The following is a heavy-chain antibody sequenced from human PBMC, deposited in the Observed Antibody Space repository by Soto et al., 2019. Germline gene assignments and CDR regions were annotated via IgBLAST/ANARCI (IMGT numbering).Heavy chain of an antibody. CDR1: GGSISSYY. CDR3: ARVTTGDDYFDY. D-gene: IGHD2-21*02. CDR2: IYYSGST. Sequence: SETLSLTCTVSGGSISSYYWSWIRQPPGKGLEWIGYIYYSGSTNYNPSLKSRVTISVDTSKNQFSLKLSSVTAADTAVYYCARVTTGDDYFDYWGRGNLVTVSS. V-gene: IGHV4-59*01. J-gene: IGHJ4*02.